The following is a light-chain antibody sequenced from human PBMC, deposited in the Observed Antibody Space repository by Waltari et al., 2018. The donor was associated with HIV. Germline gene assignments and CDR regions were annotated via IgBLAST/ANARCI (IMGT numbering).Light chain of an antibody. Sequence: SYVLTQPPSVSVAPGKTARITCGGNNIGSKSVHWYQQKPGQAPVLVIYDDSDRPSWIPERFSGSNSGNTATLTISRVEAGDEADYYCQVWDISSDHPVFGGGTKLTVL. CDR3: QVWDISSDHPV. V-gene: IGLV3-21*04. J-gene: IGLJ3*02. CDR1: NIGSKS. CDR2: DDS.